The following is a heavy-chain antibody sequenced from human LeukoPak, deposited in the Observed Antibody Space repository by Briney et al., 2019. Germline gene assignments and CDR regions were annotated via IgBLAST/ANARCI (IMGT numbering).Heavy chain of an antibody. J-gene: IGHJ4*02. CDR2: ITSSGDGT. CDR3: AKDYDSSGYDFPFDY. CDR1: GFTFSSYA. V-gene: IGHV3-23*01. Sequence: GASLRLSCRASGFTFSSYAMTWVRQAPGKGLECVSTITSSGDGTYYADSVKGRFTISRDNPKNTLYLQMNSLRAEDTAVYYCAKDYDSSGYDFPFDYWGQGTLVTVSS. D-gene: IGHD3-22*01.